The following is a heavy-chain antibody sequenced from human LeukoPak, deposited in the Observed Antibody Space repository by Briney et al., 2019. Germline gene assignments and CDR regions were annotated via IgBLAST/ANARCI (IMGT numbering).Heavy chain of an antibody. J-gene: IGHJ4*02. CDR2: IRGSDDGT. CDR3: AKRGPIYSSTPGNYFDY. Sequence: PGGSLRLSCVASGFTFRNCGMTWVRQAPGKGLEWVSTIRGSDDGTYYADSVRGRFTISRDNSKNTLYLQMKALRDEDTATYYCAKRGPIYSSTPGNYFDYWGQGTLVTVSS. D-gene: IGHD3-10*01. CDR1: GFTFRNCG. V-gene: IGHV3-23*01.